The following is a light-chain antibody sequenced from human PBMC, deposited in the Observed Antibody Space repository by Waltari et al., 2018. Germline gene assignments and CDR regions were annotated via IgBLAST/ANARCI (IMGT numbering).Light chain of an antibody. V-gene: IGLV2-23*01. J-gene: IGLJ1*01. CDR3: CSYAGSSTFYV. Sequence: QSALTQPASVSGPPGQSITISCTGTSSAVGSYKLVPWYQQHPGKAPKLMIYEGSKRPSGVSNRFSGSKSGNTASLTISGLQAEDEADYYCCSYAGSSTFYVFGTGTKVTVL. CDR2: EGS. CDR1: SSAVGSYKL.